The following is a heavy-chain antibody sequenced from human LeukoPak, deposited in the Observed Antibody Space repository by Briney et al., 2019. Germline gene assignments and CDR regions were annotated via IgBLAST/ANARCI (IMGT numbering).Heavy chain of an antibody. J-gene: IGHJ5*02. CDR2: IYYSGRT. CDR3: ASDYGANSALDL. D-gene: IGHD4-23*01. Sequence: PSETLSLTCSVSGGSISSYYWSWIRQPPGKGLEWIGYIYYSGRTKYNPSLKSRVTISVDTSKNQFSLKMSSVTAADTAVYYCASDYGANSALDLWGQGTLVTVSS. V-gene: IGHV4-59*01. CDR1: GGSISSYY.